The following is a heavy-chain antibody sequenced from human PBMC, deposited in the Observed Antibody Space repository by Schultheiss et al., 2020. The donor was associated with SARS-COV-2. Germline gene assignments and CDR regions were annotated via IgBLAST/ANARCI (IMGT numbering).Heavy chain of an antibody. J-gene: IGHJ4*02. Sequence: GGSLRLSCAASGFTFSSYGMHWVRQAPGKGLEWVAVIWYDGSNKYYADSVKGRFTISRDNSKNTLYLQMNSLRAEDTAVYYCAKEAVKVEDWGQGTLVTVSS. D-gene: IGHD6-19*01. V-gene: IGHV3-33*06. CDR3: AKEAVKVED. CDR2: IWYDGSNK. CDR1: GFTFSSYG.